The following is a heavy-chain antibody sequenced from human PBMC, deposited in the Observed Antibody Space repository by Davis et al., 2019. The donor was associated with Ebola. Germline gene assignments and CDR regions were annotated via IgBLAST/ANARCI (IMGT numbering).Heavy chain of an antibody. CDR3: ARDCPSSTSCYRASSD. CDR1: GYTFTSYG. V-gene: IGHV1-18*04. CDR2: ISAYNGNT. D-gene: IGHD2-2*02. Sequence: AASVTVSCKASGYTFTSYGISWVRQAPGQGLEWMGWISAYNGNTNYAQKLQGRVTMTTDTSTSTAYMELRSLRSDDTAVYYCARDCPSSTSCYRASSDWGQGTMVTVSS. J-gene: IGHJ3*01.